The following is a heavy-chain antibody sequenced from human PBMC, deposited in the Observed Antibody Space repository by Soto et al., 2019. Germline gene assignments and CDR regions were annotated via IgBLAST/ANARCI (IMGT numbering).Heavy chain of an antibody. Sequence: QVQLVQSGAEVKKPGSSVKVSCKASGGTFSSYTISWVRQAPGQGLEWMGRIIPILGIANYAQKFQGRVTITADKTTSTAYMELSSLRSEDTAVYYCARGFGRPTPFDYWGQGTLVTVSS. CDR3: ARGFGRPTPFDY. CDR2: IIPILGIA. CDR1: GGTFSSYT. V-gene: IGHV1-69*02. D-gene: IGHD3-10*01. J-gene: IGHJ4*02.